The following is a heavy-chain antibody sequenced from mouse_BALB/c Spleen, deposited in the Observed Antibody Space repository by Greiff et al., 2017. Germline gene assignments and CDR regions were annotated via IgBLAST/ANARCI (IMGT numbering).Heavy chain of an antibody. D-gene: IGHD2-4*01. Sequence: EVKVIESGGGLVQPGGSLRLSCATSGFTFTDYYMSWVRQPPGKALEWLGFIRNKANGYTTEYSASVKGRFTISRDNSQSILYLQMNTLRAEDSATYYCARVSTMITTRYAMDYWGQGTSVTVSS. CDR1: GFTFTDYY. CDR3: ARVSTMITTRYAMDY. J-gene: IGHJ4*01. CDR2: IRNKANGYTT. V-gene: IGHV7-3*02.